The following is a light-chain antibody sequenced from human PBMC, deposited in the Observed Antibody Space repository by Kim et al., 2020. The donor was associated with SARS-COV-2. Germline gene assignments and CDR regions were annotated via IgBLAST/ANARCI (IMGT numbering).Light chain of an antibody. CDR3: QSYHNSLSVAV. V-gene: IGLV1-40*01. CDR2: TND. J-gene: IGLJ2*01. Sequence: QSVLTQPPSVSGAPGQRVSISCTGSSSNIGAGYEVHWYQQFPGTAPKLLIYTNDNRPSGVPDRYSGSKSGTSASLAITGLQPEDEADYFCQSYHNSLSVAVFGGGTQLTVL. CDR1: SSNIGAGYE.